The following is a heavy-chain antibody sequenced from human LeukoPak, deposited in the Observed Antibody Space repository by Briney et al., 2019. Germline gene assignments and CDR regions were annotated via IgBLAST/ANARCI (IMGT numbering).Heavy chain of an antibody. V-gene: IGHV3-9*01. CDR2: ISWNSGSI. CDR3: AKGPAGYYYGMDV. J-gene: IGHJ6*02. CDR1: GFTFDDYA. Sequence: GGSLRLSCAASGFTFDDYAMHWVRQAPGKGLEWVSGISWNSGSIGYADSVKGRFTISRDNAKNSLYLQMNSLRAEDTALYYCAKGPAGYYYGMDVWGQGTTVTVSS. D-gene: IGHD6-19*01.